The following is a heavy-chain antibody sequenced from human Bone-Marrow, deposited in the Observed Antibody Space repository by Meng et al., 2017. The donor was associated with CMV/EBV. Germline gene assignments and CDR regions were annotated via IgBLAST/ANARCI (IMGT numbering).Heavy chain of an antibody. CDR1: GGTFSSYA. CDR2: IIPIFGTA. Sequence: SVKVSCKASGGTFSSYAISWVRQAPGQGLEWMGGIIPIFGTANYVQKFQGRVTITTDESTSTAYMELSSLRSEDTAVYYCARGLRVLRFLELTSYYYYYGMDVWGQGTTVTVSS. D-gene: IGHD3-3*01. CDR3: ARGLRVLRFLELTSYYYYYGMDV. V-gene: IGHV1-69*05. J-gene: IGHJ6*02.